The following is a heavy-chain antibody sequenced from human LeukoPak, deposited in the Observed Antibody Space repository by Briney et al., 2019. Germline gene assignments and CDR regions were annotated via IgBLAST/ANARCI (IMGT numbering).Heavy chain of an antibody. V-gene: IGHV1-3*01. CDR3: ARRLTTQDEYYFDY. Sequence: ASVKVSCKASGYTFTSYAMHWVGQAPGQRLEWMGWINAGNGNTKYSQKFQGRVTITRDTSASTAYMELSSLRSEDTAVYYCARRLTTQDEYYFDYWGQGTLVTVSS. CDR1: GYTFTSYA. D-gene: IGHD4-11*01. CDR2: INAGNGNT. J-gene: IGHJ4*02.